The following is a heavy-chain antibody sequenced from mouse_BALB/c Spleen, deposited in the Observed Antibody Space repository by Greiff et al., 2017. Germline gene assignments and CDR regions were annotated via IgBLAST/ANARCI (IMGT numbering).Heavy chain of an antibody. CDR2: ISRGGST. Sequence: EVMLVESGGGLVKPGGSLKLSCAASGFTFSSYAMSWVRQTPEKRLEWVASISRGGSTYYPDSVKGRFTITRDNASNILYLQMSSLRSEDTAVYYCARGYYGSRGDFDYWGQGTTLTVSS. D-gene: IGHD1-1*01. CDR3: ARGYYGSRGDFDY. J-gene: IGHJ2*01. V-gene: IGHV5-6-5*01. CDR1: GFTFSSYA.